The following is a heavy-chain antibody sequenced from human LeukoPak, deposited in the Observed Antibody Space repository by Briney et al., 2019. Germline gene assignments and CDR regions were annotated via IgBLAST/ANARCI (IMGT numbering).Heavy chain of an antibody. CDR1: GFTFSSYG. Sequence: GGSLRLSCAASGFTFSSYGMHWVRQAPGKGLEWVAVIWYDENNKYYADSVKGRFTISRDNSKNTLYLQMNNLRGEDTAEYYCAKDMELASWGQGTLVTVSS. CDR2: IWYDENNK. CDR3: AKDMELAS. V-gene: IGHV3-33*06. J-gene: IGHJ5*02. D-gene: IGHD1-26*01.